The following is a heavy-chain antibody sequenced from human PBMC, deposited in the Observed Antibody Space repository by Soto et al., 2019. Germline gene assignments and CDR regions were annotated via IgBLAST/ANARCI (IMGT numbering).Heavy chain of an antibody. CDR2: ISYDGSNK. Sequence: PGGSLRLSCAASGFTFSSYGMHWVRQAPGKGLEWVAVISYDGSNKYYADSVKGRFTISRDNSKNTLYLQMNSLRAEDTAVYYCAKDRDLVVVIYYFDYWGQGTLVTVSS. CDR1: GFTFSSYG. D-gene: IGHD2-21*01. CDR3: AKDRDLVVVIYYFDY. J-gene: IGHJ4*02. V-gene: IGHV3-30*18.